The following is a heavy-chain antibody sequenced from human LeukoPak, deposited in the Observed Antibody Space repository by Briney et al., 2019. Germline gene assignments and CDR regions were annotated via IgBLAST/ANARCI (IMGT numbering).Heavy chain of an antibody. Sequence: GASVKVSCKASGGTFSSYAISWVRQAPGQGLEWMGGIIPIFGTANYAQKFQGRVTITADESTSTAYMELSSLRSEDTAVYYCAMGRYIDAFDIWGQGTMVTASS. CDR2: IIPIFGTA. CDR3: AMGRYIDAFDI. V-gene: IGHV1-69*13. D-gene: IGHD1-26*01. CDR1: GGTFSSYA. J-gene: IGHJ3*02.